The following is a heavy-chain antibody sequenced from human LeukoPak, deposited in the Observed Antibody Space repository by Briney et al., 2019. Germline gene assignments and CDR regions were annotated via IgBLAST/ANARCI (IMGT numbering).Heavy chain of an antibody. CDR1: SGSISNFY. Sequence: SETLSLTCTVSSGSISNFYWSWIRQSPGKGVEWIGYIYYSVSSNYSGSTNYNPSLKSRVTISVDTSKNQFSLKLSSVTAADTAVYYCARLLSLWFGESPLYYFDYWGQGTLVTVSS. D-gene: IGHD3-10*01. J-gene: IGHJ4*02. CDR3: ARLLSLWFGESPLYYFDY. CDR2: IYYSVSSNYSGST. V-gene: IGHV4-4*09.